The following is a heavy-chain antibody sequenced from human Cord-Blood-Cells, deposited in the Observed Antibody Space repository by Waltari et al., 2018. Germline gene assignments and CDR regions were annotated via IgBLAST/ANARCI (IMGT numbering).Heavy chain of an antibody. CDR3: ARTRNGRSMDV. CDR2: IFSNDEK. CDR1: GFSLSNARMG. J-gene: IGHJ6*02. V-gene: IGHV2-26*01. Sequence: QGPLKKSGPVLVKPTETVTLSWTVAGFSLSNARMGVSWIRQPPGKALEWLAHIFSNDEKSYSTSLKSRLTIYKDTSKSQVVLTMTNMDPVDTATYYCARTRNGRSMDVWGQGTTVTVSS.